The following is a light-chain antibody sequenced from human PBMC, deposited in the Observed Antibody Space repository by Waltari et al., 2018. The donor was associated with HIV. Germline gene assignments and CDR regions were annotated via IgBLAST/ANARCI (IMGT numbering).Light chain of an antibody. CDR2: DAS. V-gene: IGKV3-11*01. J-gene: IGKJ2*01. CDR3: QQRSNWPRFT. CDR1: QSVSNN. Sequence: EIVLTQSTATLSLSPGERAHLSCRASQSVSNNFAWYQQRHGQAPRLLIYDASNRPTGIPARFSGSGSGTDFTLTISSLEPEDFVVYYCQQRSNWPRFTFGQGTRLEI.